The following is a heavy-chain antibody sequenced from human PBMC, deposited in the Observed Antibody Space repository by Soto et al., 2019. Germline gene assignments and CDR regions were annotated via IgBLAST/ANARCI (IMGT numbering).Heavy chain of an antibody. CDR2: IYYTGRT. D-gene: IGHD2-2*01. CDR1: GGSLKSGGYY. CDR3: ARDVTSNHNCF. Sequence: PSETLSLTCTVSGGSLKSGGYYWSWIRQHPGRGLEWIGYIYYTGRTYYNPSLESRVTFSVDTPKNQFSLKLSSVTAADTAVYYCARDVTSNHNCF. V-gene: IGHV4-31*02. J-gene: IGHJ5*01.